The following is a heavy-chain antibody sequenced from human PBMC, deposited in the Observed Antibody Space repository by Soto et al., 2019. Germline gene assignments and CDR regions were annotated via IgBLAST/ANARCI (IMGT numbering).Heavy chain of an antibody. J-gene: IGHJ3*02. V-gene: IGHV5-51*01. CDR1: VYSFTSYW. CDR3: ARHFPSRDAFDI. Sequence: GESLKICCKGAVYSFTSYWIGWVRQMPGKGLEWMGIIYPGDSDTRYSPSFQGQVTISADKSISTAYLQWSSLKASDTAMYYCARHFPSRDAFDIWGQGTMVTVSS. CDR2: IYPGDSDT.